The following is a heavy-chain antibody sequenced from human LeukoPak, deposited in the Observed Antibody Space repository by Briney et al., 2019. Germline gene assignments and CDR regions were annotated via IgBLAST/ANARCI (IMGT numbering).Heavy chain of an antibody. CDR1: GFTFSSYA. J-gene: IGHJ1*01. Sequence: GGSLRLSCAASGFTFSSYAMRWVRQAPGKGLEWVSSISGSSSFIYYADSVKGRFTISRDNAKNSLYLQMNSLRAEDTAVYYCARGGSTSSSSHFHHWGQGTLVTVSS. CDR2: ISGSSSFI. D-gene: IGHD6-6*01. CDR3: ARGGSTSSSSHFHH. V-gene: IGHV3-21*01.